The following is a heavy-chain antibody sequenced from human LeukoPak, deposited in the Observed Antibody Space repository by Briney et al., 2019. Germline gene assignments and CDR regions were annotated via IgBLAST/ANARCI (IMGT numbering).Heavy chain of an antibody. CDR2: IWYDGSNK. CDR1: GFTFSSYG. D-gene: IGHD3-3*01. CDR3: AVWYYDGNSYGMDV. V-gene: IGHV3-33*01. J-gene: IGHJ6*02. Sequence: GGSLRLSCAASGFTFSSYGMHWVRQAPGKGPEWVAVIWYDGSNKYYADSVKGRFTISRDNFKNMLHLQMNSLRVEDTAVYYCAVWYYDGNSYGMDVWGQGTSVTVSS.